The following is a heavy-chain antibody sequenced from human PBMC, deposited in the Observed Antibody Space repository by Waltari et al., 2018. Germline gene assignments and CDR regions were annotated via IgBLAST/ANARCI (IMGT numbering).Heavy chain of an antibody. CDR3: ARRYIPASGTFDY. Sequence: QITLQESGPTLVKPTQTLTLTCTFSGFSLSTHGVGVGWIRKPPGKALEWLAVIYYDDDRRFSPSLKNRLTITKDTSKNQVVLTMTNMDAVDTATYFCARRYIPASGTFDYWGQGTLVTVSS. J-gene: IGHJ4*02. V-gene: IGHV2-5*02. CDR2: IYYDDDR. CDR1: GFSLSTHGVG. D-gene: IGHD6-13*01.